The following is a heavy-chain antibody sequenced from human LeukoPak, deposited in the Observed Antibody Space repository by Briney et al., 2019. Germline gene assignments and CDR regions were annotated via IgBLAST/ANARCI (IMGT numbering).Heavy chain of an antibody. CDR3: ARDLTTVTTAVFAY. Sequence: GGSLRLSCAASGFTFSSYSMNWVRQAPGKGLGGVSSISSSSTYLSYADSVKGRFTISRDKAKNSLYLQMNSLRAEDTAVYYCARDLTTVTTAVFAYWGQGTLVTVSS. CDR2: ISSSSTYL. CDR1: GFTFSSYS. V-gene: IGHV3-21*06. J-gene: IGHJ4*02. D-gene: IGHD4-11*01.